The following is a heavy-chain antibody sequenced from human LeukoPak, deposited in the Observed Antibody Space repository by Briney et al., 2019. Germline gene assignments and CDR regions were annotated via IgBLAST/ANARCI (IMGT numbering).Heavy chain of an antibody. Sequence: GRSLRLSCAASGFTFSSYSMNWVRQAPGKGLEWVSSISSSSSYIYYADSVKGRFTISRDNAKNSLYLQMNSLRAEDTAVYYCARDSSGWYRDDAFDIWGQGTTVTVSS. V-gene: IGHV3-21*01. CDR3: ARDSSGWYRDDAFDI. CDR1: GFTFSSYS. CDR2: ISSSSSYI. J-gene: IGHJ3*02. D-gene: IGHD6-19*01.